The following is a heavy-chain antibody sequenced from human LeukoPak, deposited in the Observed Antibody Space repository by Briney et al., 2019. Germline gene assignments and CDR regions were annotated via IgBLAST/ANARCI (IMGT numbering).Heavy chain of an antibody. CDR2: ISSTDAGT. V-gene: IGHV3-23*01. J-gene: IGHJ4*02. Sequence: ASETLSLTCAVYGGSFSGYYWSWVRQAPGKGLEWVSAISSTDAGTYHADSVRGRFTISRDSSKNTLYLQMNSLRAEDAAVYYCAKAPVTSCRGAYCYPFDYWGQGTLVTVSS. CDR3: AKAPVTSCRGAYCYPFDY. CDR1: GGSFSGYY. D-gene: IGHD2-21*01.